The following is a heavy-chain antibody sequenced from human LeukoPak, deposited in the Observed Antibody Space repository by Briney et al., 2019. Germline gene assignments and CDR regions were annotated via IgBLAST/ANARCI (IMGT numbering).Heavy chain of an antibody. V-gene: IGHV3-11*01. CDR1: GFTFSDYY. CDR2: ISSSGSTI. Sequence: GGSLRLSCAASGFTFSDYYMSWIRQAPGKGLEWVSYISSSGSTIYYADSVKGRFTISRDNANSSLYLQMDSLRAEDTAVYYCATSNRDYYGSGSPTPGWGQGTLVTVSS. CDR3: ATSNRDYYGSGSPTPG. D-gene: IGHD3-10*01. J-gene: IGHJ4*02.